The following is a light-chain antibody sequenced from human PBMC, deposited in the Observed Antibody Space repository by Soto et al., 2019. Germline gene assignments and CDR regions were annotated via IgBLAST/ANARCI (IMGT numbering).Light chain of an antibody. J-gene: IGLJ3*02. V-gene: IGLV6-57*01. CDR2: EDN. CDR1: SGSIASNY. Sequence: NFMLTQPHSVSESPGKTVTISCTRSSGSIASNYVQWYQQRPGSSPTTVIYEDNHRPSGVPDRFSGSIDSSSNSASLTISGLKTEDEADYYCQSYDSNNHWVFGGGTKLTVL. CDR3: QSYDSNNHWV.